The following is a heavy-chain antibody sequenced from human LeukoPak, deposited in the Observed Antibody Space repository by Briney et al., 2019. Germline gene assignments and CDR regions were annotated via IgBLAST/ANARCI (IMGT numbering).Heavy chain of an antibody. CDR2: IYTSGIT. Sequence: SETLSLTCTVSGGSISSYYWSWIRQPAGTGLEWIGRIYTSGITNYNPPLKSRVTMSVDTSKNQFSLKLSSVTAADTAVYYCARDSGGASSWFDPWGQGTLVTVSS. CDR1: GGSISSYY. CDR3: ARDSGGASSWFDP. J-gene: IGHJ5*02. V-gene: IGHV4-4*07. D-gene: IGHD6-6*01.